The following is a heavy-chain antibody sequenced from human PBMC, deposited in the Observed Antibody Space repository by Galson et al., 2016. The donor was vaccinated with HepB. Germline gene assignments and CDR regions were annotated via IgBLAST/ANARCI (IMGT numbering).Heavy chain of an antibody. CDR2: LSWDGGST. D-gene: IGHD2-21*02. CDR1: GFRFDDYA. CDR3: ATISTGDYYFNY. Sequence: SLRLSCAASGFRFDDYAMHWVRQAPGKGLEWVSLLSWDGGSTFYADSVKGRFTISRDNSKNSLFLQMDSLRPEDTALYYCATISTGDYYFNYWGHGTLVTASS. V-gene: IGHV3-43D*03. J-gene: IGHJ4*01.